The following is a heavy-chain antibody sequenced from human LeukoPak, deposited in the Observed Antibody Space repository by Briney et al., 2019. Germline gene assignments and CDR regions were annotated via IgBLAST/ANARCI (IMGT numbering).Heavy chain of an antibody. V-gene: IGHV4-34*01. J-gene: IGHJ4*02. Sequence: PSETLSLTCAVYGGSFSGYYWSWIRQPPGKGLEWIGEINHSGSTNYNPSLKSRVTISVDTSKNQFSLKLSSVTAADTAVYYCARRDYYGSGGDFDYWGQGTLVTVSS. CDR2: INHSGST. CDR1: GGSFSGYY. D-gene: IGHD3-10*01. CDR3: ARRDYYGSGGDFDY.